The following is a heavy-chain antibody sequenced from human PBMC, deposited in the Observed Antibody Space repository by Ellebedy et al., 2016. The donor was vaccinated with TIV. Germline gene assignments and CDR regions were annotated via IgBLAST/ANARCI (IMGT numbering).Heavy chain of an antibody. CDR1: GFTFRSYW. Sequence: GGSLRLSCAASGFTFRSYWMHWLRQAPGKGLVWVSRINSDGNSTTYADSVKGRLSISRDNAKNTLYLQMNSLRAEDTAMYYCGRDRFKGSGYFDLWGRGTLVTVSS. CDR3: GRDRFKGSGYFDL. J-gene: IGHJ2*01. V-gene: IGHV3-74*01. D-gene: IGHD6-6*01. CDR2: INSDGNST.